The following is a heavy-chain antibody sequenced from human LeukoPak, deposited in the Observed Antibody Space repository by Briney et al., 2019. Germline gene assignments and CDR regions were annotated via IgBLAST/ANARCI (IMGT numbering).Heavy chain of an antibody. J-gene: IGHJ4*02. Sequence: NPGGSLRLSCAASGFTFSSYSMNWVRQAPGKGLEWVSSISSSSYIYYADSVKGRFTISRDNAKNSLYLQMTSLRAEDTAVYYCAVGGGYDFWSGSPLDYWGQGTLVTVSS. CDR3: AVGGGYDFWSGSPLDY. V-gene: IGHV3-21*01. CDR2: ISSSSYI. D-gene: IGHD3-3*01. CDR1: GFTFSSYS.